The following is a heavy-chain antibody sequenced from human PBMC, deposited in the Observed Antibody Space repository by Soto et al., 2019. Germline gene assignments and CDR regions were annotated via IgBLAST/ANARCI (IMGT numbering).Heavy chain of an antibody. V-gene: IGHV3-64*01. CDR3: ARYYDYSGGTSGGMDV. D-gene: IGHD3-22*01. Sequence: GGSLRLSCAAAGFTFSSYAMHWVRQAPGKGLEYVSAISSNGGSTYYANSVKGRFTISRDNSKNTLYLQMGSLRAEDMAVYYCARYYDYSGGTSGGMDVWGQGTTVTVSS. J-gene: IGHJ6*02. CDR1: GFTFSSYA. CDR2: ISSNGGST.